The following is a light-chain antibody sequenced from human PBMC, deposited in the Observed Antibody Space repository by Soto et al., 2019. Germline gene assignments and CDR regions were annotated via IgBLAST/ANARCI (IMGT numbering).Light chain of an antibody. CDR2: GAS. CDR1: QGVSSN. CDR3: QQYKNWPQYT. Sequence: DIVMTQSAARLSVSPGVSATLSCRASQGVSSNFAWYQQKPGQASRLLFFGASTKATAIPDRFSGSGYGTEFTLTVSRLQSEGFAVYYCQQYKNWPQYTFGQGTTLEN. J-gene: IGKJ2*01. V-gene: IGKV3-15*01.